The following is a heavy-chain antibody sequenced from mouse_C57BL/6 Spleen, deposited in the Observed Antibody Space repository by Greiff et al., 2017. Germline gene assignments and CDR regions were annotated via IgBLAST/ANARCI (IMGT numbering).Heavy chain of an antibody. CDR3: ARAEGTTGFDY. CDR2: IHPNSGST. J-gene: IGHJ2*01. Sequence: VQLQQPGAELVKPGASVKLSCKASGYTFTSYWMHWVKQRPGQGLEWIGMIHPNSGSTNYNEKFKSKATLTVDKSSSTAYMQRSSLTSEDSAVYYCARAEGTTGFDYWGQGTTLTVSS. V-gene: IGHV1-64*01. CDR1: GYTFTSYW. D-gene: IGHD2-14*01.